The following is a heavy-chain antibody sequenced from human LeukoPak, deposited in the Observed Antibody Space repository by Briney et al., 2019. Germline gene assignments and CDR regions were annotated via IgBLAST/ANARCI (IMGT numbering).Heavy chain of an antibody. CDR1: GFTFSSYA. Sequence: GGSLRLSCAASGFTFSSYAMTWVRQAPGKGLEWVSGISRSGGSTTYADSVKGRFTISRDNSKNTLYLQMNSLRAEDTAVYYCAKDLYNYGSGSPDYWGQGTLVTVSS. V-gene: IGHV3-23*01. CDR3: AKDLYNYGSGSPDY. CDR2: ISRSGGST. D-gene: IGHD3-10*01. J-gene: IGHJ4*02.